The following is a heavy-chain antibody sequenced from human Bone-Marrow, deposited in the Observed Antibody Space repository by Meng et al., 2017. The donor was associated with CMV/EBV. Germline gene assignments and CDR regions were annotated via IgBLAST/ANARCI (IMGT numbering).Heavy chain of an antibody. CDR1: GYTFTSYY. Sequence: ASVKVSCKASGYTFTSYYMHWVRQAPGQGLEWMGIINPSGGSTSYAQKFQGRVTMTRDTSTSTVYMELRSLRSDDTAVYYCARNYCSSTSCYIRRDWYFDLWGRGTLVTVSS. CDR3: ARNYCSSTSCYIRRDWYFDL. V-gene: IGHV1-46*01. CDR2: INPSGGST. D-gene: IGHD2-2*02. J-gene: IGHJ2*01.